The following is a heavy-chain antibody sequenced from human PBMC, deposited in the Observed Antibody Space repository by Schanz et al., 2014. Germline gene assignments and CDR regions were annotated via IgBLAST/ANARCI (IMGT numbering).Heavy chain of an antibody. Sequence: EVKMVESGGGLVKPGGSLRLSCAVSGFIVRSNYMTWVRQAPGKGLEWVSYVSRSTPDIYYADSVKGRFTMSRDNAKNSVFLQMNSLRAEDTAVYFCVSQTGSPNYWGQGTLVTVSS. J-gene: IGHJ4*02. CDR3: VSQTGSPNY. V-gene: IGHV3-21*01. CDR2: VSRSTPDI. D-gene: IGHD6-13*01. CDR1: GFIVRSNY.